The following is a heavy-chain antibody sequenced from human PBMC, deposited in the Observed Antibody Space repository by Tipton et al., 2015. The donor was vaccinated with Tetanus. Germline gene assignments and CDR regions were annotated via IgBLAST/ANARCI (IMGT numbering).Heavy chain of an antibody. CDR2: INPGGGST. J-gene: IGHJ4*02. Sequence: QLVQSGAEVKMPGTSVRVSCKASGYTFTNYYLHWVRQAPGQGLEWMGIINPGGGSTNYAQKFQGRVTMTRDTSTSTVYMELSSLRSEDTAVYYCARELVGGYFDYWGQGTLVTVSP. V-gene: IGHV1-46*01. D-gene: IGHD1-26*01. CDR1: GYTFTNYY. CDR3: ARELVGGYFDY.